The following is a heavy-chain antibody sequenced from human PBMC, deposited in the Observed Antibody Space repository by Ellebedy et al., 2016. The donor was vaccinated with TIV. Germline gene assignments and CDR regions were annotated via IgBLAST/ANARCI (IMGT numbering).Heavy chain of an antibody. Sequence: GESLKISCAASGFTFSSYWMSWVRQAPGKGLEWVANIKQDGSEKYYADSVKGRFTISRDNAKNTLYLQMNSLRAEDTAVYYCAITYYYGSPDNWFDPWGQGTLVTVSS. V-gene: IGHV3-7*01. CDR2: IKQDGSEK. J-gene: IGHJ5*02. D-gene: IGHD3-10*01. CDR3: AITYYYGSPDNWFDP. CDR1: GFTFSSYW.